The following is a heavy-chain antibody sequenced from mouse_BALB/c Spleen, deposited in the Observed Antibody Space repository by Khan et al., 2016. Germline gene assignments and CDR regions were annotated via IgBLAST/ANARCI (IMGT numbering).Heavy chain of an antibody. Sequence: EVKLLESGGGLVQPGGSLKLSCAASGFDFSRYWMSWVRQAPGKGLEWIGEINPDSSTINYTPSLKDKFIISRDNAKNTLYLQMSKVRSEDTALYYCTRLYSYGTGDYWGQGTTLTVSS. CDR2: INPDSSTI. V-gene: IGHV4-1*02. CDR1: GFDFSRYW. CDR3: TRLYSYGTGDY. D-gene: IGHD1-1*01. J-gene: IGHJ2*01.